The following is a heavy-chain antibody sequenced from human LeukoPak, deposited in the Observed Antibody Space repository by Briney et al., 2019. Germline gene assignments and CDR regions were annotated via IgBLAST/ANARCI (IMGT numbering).Heavy chain of an antibody. D-gene: IGHD3-22*01. CDR1: GGSISSGDYY. J-gene: IGHJ4*02. Sequence: SETLSLTCTVSGGSISSGDYYWSWIRQPPGKGLEWIGYIYYSGSTYYNPSLKSRVTISVDTSKNQFSLRLSSVTAADTAVYYCARGDYYDSSGYYYYFDYWGQGTLVTVSS. CDR3: ARGDYYDSSGYYYYFDY. CDR2: IYYSGST. V-gene: IGHV4-30-4*01.